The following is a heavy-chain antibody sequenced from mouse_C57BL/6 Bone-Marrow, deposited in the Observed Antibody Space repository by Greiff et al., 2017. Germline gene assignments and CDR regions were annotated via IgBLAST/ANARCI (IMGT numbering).Heavy chain of an antibody. V-gene: IGHV5-6*01. CDR1: GFTFSSYG. J-gene: IGHJ3*01. CDR2: ISSGGSYT. Sequence: EVKLQESGGDLVKPGGSLKLSCAASGFTFSSYGMSWVRQTPDKRLEWVATISSGGSYTYYPDSVKGRFTISRDNAKNTLYLQMSSLKSEDTAMYYCARGDRRTGFAYWGQGTLVTVSA. CDR3: ARGDRRTGFAY. D-gene: IGHD2-14*01.